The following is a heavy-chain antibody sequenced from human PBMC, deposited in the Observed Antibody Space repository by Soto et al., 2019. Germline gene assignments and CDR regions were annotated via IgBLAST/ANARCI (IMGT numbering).Heavy chain of an antibody. CDR2: VFSSVSA. Sequence: TSETLSLTCIVSGVSVRSYTWSWVRQPANKGLEWIGRVFSSVSATYNPSLKSRVSISVDTPENRISLKLDSVTAADAGVYFCARDGMTTGDTWGPGTLVTVSS. V-gene: IGHV4-4*07. D-gene: IGHD2-21*02. J-gene: IGHJ4*02. CDR3: ARDGMTTGDT. CDR1: GVSVRSYT.